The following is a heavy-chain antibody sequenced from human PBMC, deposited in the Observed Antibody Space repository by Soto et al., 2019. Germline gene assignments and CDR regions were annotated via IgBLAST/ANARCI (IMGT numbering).Heavy chain of an antibody. D-gene: IGHD2-8*01. Sequence: ASETLSLTCTVSGGSMSSNYWTWIRQSPGKGLEWIGYIYYTGSTKYNPSLKSRVTISLDTSKNQFSLRLTSVTSADTAVYYCAKYCSSDVCFDYWGQGTLVTVSS. CDR3: AKYCSSDVCFDY. V-gene: IGHV4-59*01. J-gene: IGHJ4*02. CDR2: IYYTGST. CDR1: GGSMSSNY.